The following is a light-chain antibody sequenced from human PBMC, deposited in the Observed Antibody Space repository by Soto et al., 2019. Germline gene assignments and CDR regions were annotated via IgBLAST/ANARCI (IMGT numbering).Light chain of an antibody. CDR1: SSDVGGYNY. CDR2: DVS. J-gene: IGLJ2*01. CDR3: SSYTSSSTVV. Sequence: QSALTQPASVSGSPGKSITISCTGTSSDVGGYNYVSWYQQHPGKAPKLMIYDVSNRPSGVSNRFSGSKSGNTASLTISGLQAEDEADYYCSSYTSSSTVVFGGGIKVTVL. V-gene: IGLV2-14*01.